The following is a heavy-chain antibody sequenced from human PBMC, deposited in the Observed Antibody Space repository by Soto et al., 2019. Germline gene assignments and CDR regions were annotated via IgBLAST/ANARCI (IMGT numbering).Heavy chain of an antibody. CDR2: IGGNGADT. CDR3: AIPSGLTVTGPDY. Sequence: PGGPLRLSCAASGFIFSNYAMSWVRQAPGKGLEWVSAIGGNGADTYYADSVKGRFTISRDNSKNILYLQMNSLRAEDTAVYFCAIPSGLTVTGPDYWGQGTLVTVSS. J-gene: IGHJ4*02. V-gene: IGHV3-23*01. CDR1: GFIFSNYA. D-gene: IGHD6-19*01.